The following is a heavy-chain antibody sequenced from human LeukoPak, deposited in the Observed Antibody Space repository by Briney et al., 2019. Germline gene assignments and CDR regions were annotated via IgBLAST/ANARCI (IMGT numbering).Heavy chain of an antibody. J-gene: IGHJ4*02. CDR1: VFTFSSCA. Sequence: GGSLRLSCAASVFTFSSCAMSSVRQAPGKGPEWVSVISASGASTYYADSVRGRFTISRDNSKNTLYLQMSSLRAEDTAVYYCAKRASDWYYFDYWGQGNLVTVSS. CDR2: ISASGAST. CDR3: AKRASDWYYFDY. D-gene: IGHD3-9*01. V-gene: IGHV3-23*01.